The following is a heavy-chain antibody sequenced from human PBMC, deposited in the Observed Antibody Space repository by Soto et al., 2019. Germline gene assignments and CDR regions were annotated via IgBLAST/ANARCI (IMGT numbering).Heavy chain of an antibody. CDR2: ISRDGGTK. Sequence: QVQLVESGGGVVQPGRSLRLSCAVSGFTVSTYGMHWVRQAPGKGLEWVAVISRDGGTKYYADSVKGRFTISRDNSRNTLLLEMNSLRGDDMAVYYCTGEFASGYWGQGTLVTGSS. CDR3: TGEFASGY. CDR1: GFTVSTYG. J-gene: IGHJ4*02. V-gene: IGHV3-30*03. D-gene: IGHD2-8*02.